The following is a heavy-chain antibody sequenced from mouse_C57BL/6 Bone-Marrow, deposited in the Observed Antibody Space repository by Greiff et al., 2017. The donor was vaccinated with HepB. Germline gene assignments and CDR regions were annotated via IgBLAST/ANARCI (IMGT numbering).Heavy chain of an antibody. CDR1: GFTFSDYY. CDR3: ARERDYGSSGRNFDV. D-gene: IGHD1-1*01. Sequence: EVKLVESEGGLVQPGSSMKLSCTASGFTFSDYYMAWVRQVPEKGLEWVANINYDGSSTYYLDSLKSRFIISRDNAKNILYLQMSSLKSEDTATYYCARERDYGSSGRNFDVWGTGTTVTVSS. J-gene: IGHJ1*03. CDR2: INYDGSST. V-gene: IGHV5-16*01.